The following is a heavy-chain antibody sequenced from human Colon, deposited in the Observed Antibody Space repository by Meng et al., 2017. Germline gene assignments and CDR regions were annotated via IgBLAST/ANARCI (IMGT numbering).Heavy chain of an antibody. CDR3: ARRNSNTWFDP. J-gene: IGHJ5*02. V-gene: IGHV4-4*02. CDR1: GASGSGDKW. D-gene: IGHD2/OR15-2a*01. CDR2: IFHSGTS. Sequence: HVRLRGPGPGLWRPSGTLSLSCAVCGASGSGDKWWSWVRQTRGKGLEWLGEIFHSGTSNYNPSLQSRVTISVDKSKNQFSLRLSSVTAADTAVYYCARRNSNTWFDPWGQGILVTVSS.